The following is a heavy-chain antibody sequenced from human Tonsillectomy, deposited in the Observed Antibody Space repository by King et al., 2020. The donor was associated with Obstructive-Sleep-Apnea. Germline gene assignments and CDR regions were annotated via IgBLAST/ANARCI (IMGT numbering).Heavy chain of an antibody. Sequence: QLQESGPGLVRPSETLSLTCTVSGASISSDTYYWDWIRQPPGKGLEWIGAIYYSGNTYYSPSLNSRVSMSIDTSQNQFSLKLSSVTAADTAVYYCAGDPNPYSSGRLLGYWGQGTLVTVSS. J-gene: IGHJ4*02. D-gene: IGHD6-19*01. V-gene: IGHV4-39*07. CDR2: IYYSGNT. CDR3: AGDPNPYSSGRLLGY. CDR1: GASISSDTYY.